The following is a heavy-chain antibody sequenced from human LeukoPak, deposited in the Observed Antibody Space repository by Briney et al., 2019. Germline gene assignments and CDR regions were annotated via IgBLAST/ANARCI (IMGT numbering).Heavy chain of an antibody. CDR1: GFTFSSYS. J-gene: IGHJ4*02. CDR3: ARGSGWLLDY. Sequence: GGSLRLSCAASGFTFSSYSMTWVRQAPGKGLEWVSSFTSSSRSIYYADSVKGRFTISRDNAKKSLFLQMNSLRAEDTAVYYCARGSGWLLDYWGQGTLLTVSS. D-gene: IGHD3-22*01. V-gene: IGHV3-21*01. CDR2: FTSSSRSI.